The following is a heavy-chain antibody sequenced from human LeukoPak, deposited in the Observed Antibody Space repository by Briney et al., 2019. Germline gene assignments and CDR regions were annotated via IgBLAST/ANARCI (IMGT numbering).Heavy chain of an antibody. J-gene: IGHJ3*02. CDR1: GYSFTSYW. CDR2: IYPGDSDT. CDR3: ASARFGDPGAFDI. V-gene: IGHV5-51*01. Sequence: GESLKISCQGSGYSFTSYWIGWVRPMPGKGMEWMGIIYPGDSDTRYSPSFQGQVTISADKSISTAYLQWSSLKASDTAMYYCASARFGDPGAFDIWGQGTMVTVSS. D-gene: IGHD3-10*01.